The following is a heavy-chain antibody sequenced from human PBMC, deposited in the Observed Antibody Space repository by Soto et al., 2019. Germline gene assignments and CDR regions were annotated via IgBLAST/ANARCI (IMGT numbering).Heavy chain of an antibody. CDR3: ARGRATVTTFRFDY. D-gene: IGHD4-4*01. Sequence: PSETLSLTCPVSGGYLSSSIYYWAWIRQPPGKGLEWIGSIYYSGSTNYNPSLKSRVTISVDTSKNQFSLKLSSVTAADTAVYYCARGRATVTTFRFDYWGQGTLVTVSS. J-gene: IGHJ4*02. V-gene: IGHV4-39*07. CDR2: IYYSGST. CDR1: GGYLSSSIYY.